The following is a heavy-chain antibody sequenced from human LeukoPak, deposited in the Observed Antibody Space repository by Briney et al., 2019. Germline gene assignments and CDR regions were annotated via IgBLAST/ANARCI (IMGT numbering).Heavy chain of an antibody. J-gene: IGHJ4*02. V-gene: IGHV4-34*01. D-gene: IGHD3-22*01. CDR1: GGSFSGYY. Sequence: PSETLSLTCAVYGGSFSGYYWTWIRQPPGQGLEWIGEINHSGSTNYNPSLKSRVTISLDTSKNQFSLKLSSVTAADTAVYYCAVSGYFDSSGYYPLDYWGQGTLVTVSS. CDR2: INHSGST. CDR3: AVSGYFDSSGYYPLDY.